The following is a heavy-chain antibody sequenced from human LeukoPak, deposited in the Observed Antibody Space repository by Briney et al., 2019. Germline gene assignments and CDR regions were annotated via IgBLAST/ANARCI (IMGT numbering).Heavy chain of an antibody. CDR3: ARDQAHSGSFYGVDESYYYGMDV. J-gene: IGHJ6*02. CDR2: ISGSGGST. D-gene: IGHD1-26*01. V-gene: IGHV3-23*01. Sequence: PGGSLRLSCAASGFTFSSYAMSWVRQAPGKGLEWVSAISGSGGSTYYADSVKGRFTISRDTSKNTVYLQMNSLRVEDTAVYYCARDQAHSGSFYGVDESYYYGMDVWGQGTTVTVSS. CDR1: GFTFSSYA.